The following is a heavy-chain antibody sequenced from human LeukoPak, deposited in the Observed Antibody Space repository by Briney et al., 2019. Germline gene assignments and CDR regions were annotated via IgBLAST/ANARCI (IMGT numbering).Heavy chain of an antibody. Sequence: PSETLSLTCTVSAGSISSYYWSWIRQPAGKGLKWIGRIYTSGSTNYNPSLKSRVTMSVDTSKNQFSLKLTSVTAADTAVYYCARSFDFWSGYYAFDYWGQGTLVIVSS. CDR2: IYTSGST. D-gene: IGHD3-3*01. CDR3: ARSFDFWSGYYAFDY. CDR1: AGSISSYY. V-gene: IGHV4-4*07. J-gene: IGHJ4*02.